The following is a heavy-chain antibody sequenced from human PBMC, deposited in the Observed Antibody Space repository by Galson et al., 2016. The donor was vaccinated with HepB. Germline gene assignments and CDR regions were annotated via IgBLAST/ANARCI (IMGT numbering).Heavy chain of an antibody. D-gene: IGHD1-1*01. CDR2: ISYDGGHK. CDR3: ALLDSPGWFDF. CDR1: GLNFRTYA. J-gene: IGHJ5*01. Sequence: SLRLSCAVSGLNFRTYAIHWVRQAPGAGLDWVAGISYDGGHKYYADSVKGRFSISRDNSKNTLYLQMSSLRPGDTAMYYCALLDSPGWFDFWGQGTLVIVSS. V-gene: IGHV3-30-3*01.